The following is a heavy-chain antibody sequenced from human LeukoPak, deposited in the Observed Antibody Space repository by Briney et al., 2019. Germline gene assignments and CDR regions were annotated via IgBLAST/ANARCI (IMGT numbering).Heavy chain of an antibody. J-gene: IGHJ6*02. CDR3: ARGGVLWGYYYYGMDV. Sequence: SETLSLTCAVYGGSFSGYYWSWIRQPPGKGLEWIGEINHSGSTNYSPSLKSRVTISVDTSKNQFSLKLSSVTAADTAVYYCARGGVLWGYYYYGMDVWGQGTTVTVSS. V-gene: IGHV4-34*01. CDR2: INHSGST. CDR1: GGSFSGYY. D-gene: IGHD3-10*01.